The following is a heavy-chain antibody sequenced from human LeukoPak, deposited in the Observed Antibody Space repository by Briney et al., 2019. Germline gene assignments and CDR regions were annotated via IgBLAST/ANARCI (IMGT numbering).Heavy chain of an antibody. CDR3: ARDGGFGFLAALDI. J-gene: IGHJ3*02. CDR1: GFTFSSYS. V-gene: IGHV3-48*02. D-gene: IGHD3-10*01. Sequence: GGSLRLSCAASGFTFSSYSMNWVRQAPGKGLEWISYISGSGGVSYYEDSVKGRFTISRDNAKNSLYLQMNSLRDEDTALYYCARDGGFGFLAALDIWGQGTMVTVSS. CDR2: ISGSGGVS.